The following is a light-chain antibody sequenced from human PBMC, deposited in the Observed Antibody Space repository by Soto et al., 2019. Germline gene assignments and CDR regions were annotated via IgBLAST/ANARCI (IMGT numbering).Light chain of an antibody. J-gene: IGKJ4*01. CDR3: QHSGRSPPLT. CDR1: QSVSSNS. Sequence: EVVLTQSPGTLSLSPGDRATLSCTASQSVSSNSLAWYQQIPGQPPRLLIYGASSRATGVPDRFTGSGSETRFTLTITRLEPKDFAVFYCQHSGRSPPLTFGGGTKVDIK. CDR2: GAS. V-gene: IGKV3-20*01.